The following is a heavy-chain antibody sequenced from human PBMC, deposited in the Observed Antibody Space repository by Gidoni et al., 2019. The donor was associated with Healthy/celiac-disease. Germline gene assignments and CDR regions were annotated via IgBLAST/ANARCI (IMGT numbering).Heavy chain of an antibody. CDR1: GYSFTSYW. CDR2: IYPGDSYT. CDR3: ARRPHGGNSGWFDH. V-gene: IGHV5-51*03. Sequence: EVQLVQSGAEVKKPGWSLTISCTGSGYSFTSYWLGWVRQMPGKGLEWMGIIYPGDSYTRYSPSFQGQVTISADKSISTAYLKWSSLKASDTAMYYCARRPHGGNSGWFDHWGQGTLVTVSS. J-gene: IGHJ5*02. D-gene: IGHD4-4*01.